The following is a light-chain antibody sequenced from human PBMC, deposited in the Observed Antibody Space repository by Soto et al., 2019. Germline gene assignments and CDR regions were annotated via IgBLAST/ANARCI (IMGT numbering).Light chain of an antibody. V-gene: IGKV1-5*03. J-gene: IGKJ2*01. Sequence: DIQMTQSPSTLSASVGDTVTITCRASQSLSYWLAWYQQKPGQAPKPLIHKASTLESGVPSRFSGSGSGTEFTLTISSLQPYDFATFYCQPYDRFPYTFGQGTKLEIK. CDR2: KAS. CDR1: QSLSYW. CDR3: QPYDRFPYT.